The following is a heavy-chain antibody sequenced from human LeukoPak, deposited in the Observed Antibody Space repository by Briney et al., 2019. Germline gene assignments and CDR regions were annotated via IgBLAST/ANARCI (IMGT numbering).Heavy chain of an antibody. CDR3: ARDYGRLTHCSSTSCYTSWFDP. V-gene: IGHV3-48*01. Sequence: GGSLRLSCAASGFTFSSYSMNWVRQAPGKGLEWVSYISSSSSTIYYADSVKGRFTISRDNAKNSLYLQMNSLRAEDTAVYYCARDYGRLTHCSSTSCYTSWFDPWGQGTLVTVSS. CDR1: GFTFSSYS. J-gene: IGHJ5*02. D-gene: IGHD2-2*02. CDR2: ISSSSSTI.